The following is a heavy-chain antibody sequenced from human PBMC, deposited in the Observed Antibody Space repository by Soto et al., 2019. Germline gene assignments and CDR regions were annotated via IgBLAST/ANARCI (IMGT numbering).Heavy chain of an antibody. D-gene: IGHD5-12*01. V-gene: IGHV1-18*01. CDR3: ARDLGGFPDY. CDR2: ISAYNGNR. J-gene: IGHJ4*02. Sequence: QVQLVQSGAEVKKPGASVKVSCKASGYSCTSYGITWVRQAHGQGLEWMGWISAYNGNRKYAQKFQGRVTMTTDTSTSTAYMELRSLRSDDTAVYYCARDLGGFPDYWGQGTLVTVSS. CDR1: GYSCTSYG.